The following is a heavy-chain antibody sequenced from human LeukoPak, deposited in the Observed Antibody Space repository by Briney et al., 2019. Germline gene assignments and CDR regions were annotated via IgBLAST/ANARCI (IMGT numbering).Heavy chain of an antibody. CDR1: SGSFSNYY. V-gene: IGHV4-34*01. CDR3: ARENCSGGSCYSIYYYYYMDV. J-gene: IGHJ6*03. Sequence: SETLSLTCAVYSGSFSNYYWSWIRQPPGKGLEWIGEINQSGSTNYNPSLKSRVTISVDTSKNHFSLKLSSVTAADTAVYYCARENCSGGSCYSIYYYYYMDVWGKGTTVTVS. D-gene: IGHD2-15*01. CDR2: INQSGST.